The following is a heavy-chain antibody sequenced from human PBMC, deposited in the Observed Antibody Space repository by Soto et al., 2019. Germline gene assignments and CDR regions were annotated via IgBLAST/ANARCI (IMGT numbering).Heavy chain of an antibody. CDR2: IHHSGTT. Sequence: SETPSLTCAVSGGSIIASNWWTWIRQPPGQGLEWIGEIHHSGTTYYTASLRSRVTLSIDKSKSQFSLRLTSVTAADTAVYYCASLFGPWGQGTLVTVSS. V-gene: IGHV4-4*02. CDR3: ASLFGP. J-gene: IGHJ5*02. D-gene: IGHD3-16*01. CDR1: GGSIIASNW.